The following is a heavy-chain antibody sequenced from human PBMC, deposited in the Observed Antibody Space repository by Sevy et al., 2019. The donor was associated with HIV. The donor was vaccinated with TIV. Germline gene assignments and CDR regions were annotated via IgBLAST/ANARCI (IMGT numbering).Heavy chain of an antibody. Sequence: GESLKISCEGSGYSITSHWIGWVRHMPGKGLEWMGIIYPDDSETRYSPSFQGQVTVSADKSISTAYLQWISLKASDTAMYYCATSRSGYFDSSGYYIYWGQGTMVTVSS. CDR1: GYSITSHW. CDR3: ATSRSGYFDSSGYYIY. D-gene: IGHD3-22*01. CDR2: IYPDDSET. J-gene: IGHJ4*02. V-gene: IGHV5-51*01.